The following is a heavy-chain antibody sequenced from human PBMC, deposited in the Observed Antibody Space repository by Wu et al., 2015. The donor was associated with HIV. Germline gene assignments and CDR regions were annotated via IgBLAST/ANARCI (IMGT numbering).Heavy chain of an antibody. CDR1: GYTFTGYY. J-gene: IGHJ4*02. Sequence: QVQLVQSGAEVKKPGASVKVSCKASGYTFTGYYMHWVRQAPGQGLEWMGWINPNSGGTNYAQKFQGRVTMTRDTSISTAYMELESLTSGDTAMYFCARDATPITTEFDYWGQGTLITVSS. V-gene: IGHV1-2*02. CDR3: ARDATPITTEFDY. D-gene: IGHD4-11*01. CDR2: INPNSGGT.